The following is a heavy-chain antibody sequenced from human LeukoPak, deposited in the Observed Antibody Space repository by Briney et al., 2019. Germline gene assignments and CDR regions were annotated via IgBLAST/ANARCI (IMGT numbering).Heavy chain of an antibody. Sequence: IGYIYYSGSTNYNPSLKSRVTISADTSKNQVSLQLSSVTLADTAVYYCARESGSYPGIFDDWGQGTLVTVSS. J-gene: IGHJ4*02. D-gene: IGHD1-26*01. CDR3: ARESGSYPGIFDD. CDR2: IYYSGST. V-gene: IGHV4-30-4*01.